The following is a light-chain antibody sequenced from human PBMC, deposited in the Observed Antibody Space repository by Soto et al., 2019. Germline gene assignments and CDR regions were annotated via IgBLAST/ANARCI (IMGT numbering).Light chain of an antibody. CDR3: CSYAGSSTWV. Sequence: QSALTQPASVSGSPGQSITMSCNGISSDVGSFNSVSWYQQHPGKAPQLIIYDVTKRPSGVPDRFSGSKSGNTASLNISGLQADDESDYYCCSYAGSSTWVFGGGTKVTVL. V-gene: IGLV2-11*01. CDR1: SSDVGSFNS. J-gene: IGLJ3*02. CDR2: DVT.